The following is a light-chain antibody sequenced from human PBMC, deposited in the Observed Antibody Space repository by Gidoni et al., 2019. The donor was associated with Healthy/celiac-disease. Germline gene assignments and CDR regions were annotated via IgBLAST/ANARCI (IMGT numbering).Light chain of an antibody. CDR1: ISDVGGYNY. CDR2: DVS. V-gene: IGLV2-11*01. J-gene: IGLJ1*01. Sequence: QSALTQPRSVSGSPGQSVTISCTGTISDVGGYNYVSWYQQHPGKAPKLMIYDVSKRPSGVPDRFSGSKSGNTASLTISGLQAEDEADYYCCSYAGSYTLGVFGTGTKVTVL. CDR3: CSYAGSYTLGV.